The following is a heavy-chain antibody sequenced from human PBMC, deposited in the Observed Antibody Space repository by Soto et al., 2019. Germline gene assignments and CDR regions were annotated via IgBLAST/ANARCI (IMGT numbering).Heavy chain of an antibody. CDR2: LYANENT. CDR3: ARDHPNWYFDL. J-gene: IGHJ2*01. Sequence: AETLSLTCAVSSASVNSYYWSWIRQPAGKGLEWIGRLYANENTDYNPSLRSRVTISVDTKRQFSLKLSSVTAADTAVYYCARDHPNWYFDLWGRGTPVTVSS. V-gene: IGHV4-4*07. CDR1: SASVNSYY.